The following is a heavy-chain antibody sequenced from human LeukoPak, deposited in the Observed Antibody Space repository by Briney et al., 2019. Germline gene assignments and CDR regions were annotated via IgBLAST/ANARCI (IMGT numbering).Heavy chain of an antibody. CDR1: GGSFSGYY. CDR3: ARGVFETRYDY. D-gene: IGHD1/OR15-1a*01. J-gene: IGHJ4*03. CDR2: IYYSGST. V-gene: IGHV4-30-4*08. Sequence: PSETLSLTCAVYGGSFSGYYWSWIRQPPGKGLEWIGYIYYSGSTYYNPSLKSRVTMSVDTSKNQFSLNLSSVTAADTAVYYCARGVFETRYDYWGQGTTVTVSS.